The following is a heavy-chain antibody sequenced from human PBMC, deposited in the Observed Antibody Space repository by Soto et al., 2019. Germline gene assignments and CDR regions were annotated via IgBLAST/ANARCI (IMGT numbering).Heavy chain of an antibody. CDR2: ISPRRGSA. V-gene: IGHV1-46*01. CDR1: GYTFTDYY. Sequence: ASVKVSCKASGYTFTDYYIHWVRQAPGQGLEWMGIISPRRGSAGYAQKFQARVTMTRDTSTSTVYMELSSLRSEDTAVYYCARDGGPQYRSSSPLRKGDYWGQGTLVTVSS. J-gene: IGHJ4*02. D-gene: IGHD6-6*01. CDR3: ARDGGPQYRSSSPLRKGDY.